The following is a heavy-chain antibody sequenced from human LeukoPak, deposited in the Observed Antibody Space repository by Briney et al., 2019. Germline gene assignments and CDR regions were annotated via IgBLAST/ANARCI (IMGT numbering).Heavy chain of an antibody. D-gene: IGHD5-24*01. CDR3: ARDFEEMATIRSDY. Sequence: ASVRVSCKASGYTFTGYYMHWVRQAPGQGLEWMAWINPNSGGTNYAQKFQGRVTMTRDTSISTAYMELRSLRSDDTAVYYCARDFEEMATIRSDYWGQGTLVTVSS. V-gene: IGHV1-2*02. J-gene: IGHJ4*02. CDR2: INPNSGGT. CDR1: GYTFTGYY.